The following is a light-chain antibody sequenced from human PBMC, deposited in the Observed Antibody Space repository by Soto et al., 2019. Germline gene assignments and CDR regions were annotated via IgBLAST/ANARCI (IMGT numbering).Light chain of an antibody. J-gene: IGLJ1*01. Sequence: QSVLTQPPSASGSPGQSVTISCTGTSSDIGAYNSVSWYQHHPGKAPKLVIYEVSKGPSGVPDRFSGSKSGNTASLTVSGLQAEDEADYYCSSYTSSSEDVFGTGTKLTVL. CDR2: EVS. CDR1: SSDIGAYNS. CDR3: SSYTSSSEDV. V-gene: IGLV2-8*01.